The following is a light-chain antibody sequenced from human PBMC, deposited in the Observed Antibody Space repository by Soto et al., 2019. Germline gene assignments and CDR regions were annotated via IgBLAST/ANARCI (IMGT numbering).Light chain of an antibody. CDR2: GAS. Sequence: EIVMTQSPATVSASPGERATLSCRASQSVGSLVAWYQQKPGQAPRLLIYGASTRATGIPARFSGSGSGTEFTLTISSLQSEDFAVYYCQQYNNWPRTFGQGTKVDIK. CDR1: QSVGSL. J-gene: IGKJ1*01. V-gene: IGKV3-15*01. CDR3: QQYNNWPRT.